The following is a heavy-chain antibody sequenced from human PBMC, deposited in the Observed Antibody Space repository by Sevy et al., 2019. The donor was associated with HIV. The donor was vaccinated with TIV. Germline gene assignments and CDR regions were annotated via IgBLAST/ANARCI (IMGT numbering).Heavy chain of an antibody. J-gene: IGHJ5*02. CDR1: GFTFSSSI. Sequence: GGSLRLSCAASGFTFSSSIINWVRQAPGKGLEWVSSISGTGSTIYYADSVKGRFTISRDNAKNSLYLQMHSLRDVDTAVYYCARSDYGDYVGWFDPWSQGTLVTVSS. CDR3: ARSDYGDYVGWFDP. CDR2: ISGTGSTI. D-gene: IGHD4-17*01. V-gene: IGHV3-48*02.